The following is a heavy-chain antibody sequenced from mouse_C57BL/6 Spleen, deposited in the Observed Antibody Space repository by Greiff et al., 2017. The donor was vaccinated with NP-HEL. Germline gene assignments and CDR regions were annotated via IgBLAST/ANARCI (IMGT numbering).Heavy chain of an antibody. CDR2: IDPSDSYT. CDR3: ARGLRNFDY. D-gene: IGHD3-1*01. CDR1: GYTFTSYW. J-gene: IGHJ2*01. V-gene: IGHV1-50*01. Sequence: QVHVKQPGAELVKPGASVKLSCKASGYTFTSYWMQWVKQRPGQGLEWIGEIDPSDSYTNYNQKFKGKATLTVDTSSSTAYMQLSSLTSEDSAVYYCARGLRNFDYWGQGTTLTVSS.